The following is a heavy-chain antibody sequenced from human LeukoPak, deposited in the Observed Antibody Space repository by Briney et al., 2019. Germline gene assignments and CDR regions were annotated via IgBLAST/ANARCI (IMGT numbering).Heavy chain of an antibody. Sequence: GGSLRLSCAASGFTFSSYSMNWVRQAPGKGLEWVSSISSSSSYIYYADSVKGRFTISRDNAKNSLYLQMNSLRAEDTVVYYCARLSTVDAFDIWGQGTMVTVSS. CDR1: GFTFSSYS. D-gene: IGHD4-17*01. CDR2: ISSSSSYI. J-gene: IGHJ3*02. CDR3: ARLSTVDAFDI. V-gene: IGHV3-21*01.